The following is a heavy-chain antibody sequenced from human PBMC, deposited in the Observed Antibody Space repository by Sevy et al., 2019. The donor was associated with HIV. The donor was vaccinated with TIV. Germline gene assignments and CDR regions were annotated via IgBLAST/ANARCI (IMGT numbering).Heavy chain of an antibody. Sequence: ASVKVSCKASGGTFSSYAISWVRQAPGQGLEWMGGIIPIFGTANYAQKFRGRVTITADKSTSTAYMELSSLRSEDTAVYYCARGARVKDIVVVPAAMRYYYYYMDVWGKGTTVTVSS. CDR3: ARGARVKDIVVVPAAMRYYYYYMDV. V-gene: IGHV1-69*06. CDR2: IIPIFGTA. CDR1: GGTFSSYA. J-gene: IGHJ6*03. D-gene: IGHD2-2*01.